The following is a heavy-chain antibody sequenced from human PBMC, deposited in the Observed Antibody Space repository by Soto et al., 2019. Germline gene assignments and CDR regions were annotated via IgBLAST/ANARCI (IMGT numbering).Heavy chain of an antibody. CDR1: GFSLSTSGVG. D-gene: IGHD3-3*01. Sequence: QITLKESGPTLVKPTQTLTLTCTFSGFSLSTSGVGVGWIRQPPGKALEWLALIYWDDDKRYSPSLKSRLTITKRPSKNQVVLTTTNMDPVDTATYYCAALGSDVLEWLLSGWFDPWGQGTLVTVSS. CDR2: IYWDDDK. J-gene: IGHJ5*02. V-gene: IGHV2-5*02. CDR3: AALGSDVLEWLLSGWFDP.